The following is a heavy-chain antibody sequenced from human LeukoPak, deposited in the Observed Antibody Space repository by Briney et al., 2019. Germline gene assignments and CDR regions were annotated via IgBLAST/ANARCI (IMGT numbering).Heavy chain of an antibody. CDR2: ISWDGGST. D-gene: IGHD3-10*02. Sequence: GGSLRLSCAASGFTFDDYSMHWVRQAPGKGLEWVSLISWDGGSTYYADSVKGRFTISRDNAKNSLYLQMNSLRAEDTAVYYCAELGITMIGGVWGKGTTVTISS. V-gene: IGHV3-43*01. CDR1: GFTFDDYS. CDR3: AELGITMIGGV. J-gene: IGHJ6*04.